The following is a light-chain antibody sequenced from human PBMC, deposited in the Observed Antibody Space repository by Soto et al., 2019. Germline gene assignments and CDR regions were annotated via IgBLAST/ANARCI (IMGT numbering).Light chain of an antibody. CDR2: AAS. CDR3: QQSYTIPLWT. V-gene: IGKV1-39*01. Sequence: DIPMTQSPSSLSASVGDSVIISCRASQRIGAYLNWYQQKPGKPPKLLIYAASNLESGVPSRFTGRGSGTDFRLTINSLQPEDFATYFCQQSYTIPLWTFGQGTKVEVK. CDR1: QRIGAY. J-gene: IGKJ1*01.